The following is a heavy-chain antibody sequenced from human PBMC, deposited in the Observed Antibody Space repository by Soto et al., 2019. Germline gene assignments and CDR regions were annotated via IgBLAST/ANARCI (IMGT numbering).Heavy chain of an antibody. D-gene: IGHD5-18*01. CDR2: ISYDGSNK. V-gene: IGHV3-30-3*01. CDR3: ARDYSRFTHFLSGMDV. CDR1: GFTFSSYA. J-gene: IGHJ6*02. Sequence: QPGGSLRLSCAASGFTFSSYAMHWVRQAPGKGLEWVAVISYDGSNKYYADSVKGRFTISRDNSKNTLYLQMNSLRAEDTSVYYCARDYSRFTHFLSGMDVWGQGTTVTVSS.